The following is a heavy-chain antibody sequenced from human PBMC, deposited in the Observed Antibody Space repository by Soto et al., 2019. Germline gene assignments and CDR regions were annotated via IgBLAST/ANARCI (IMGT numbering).Heavy chain of an antibody. V-gene: IGHV1-69*01. Sequence: QVQLVQSGAEVKKPGSSVKVSCKASGGIFSTYAISWLRQAPGQGLERMGGIIPLFGTPNYGQRCQGRVTITADESTSTAYMELSRLRSEDTAVYYCARDRDDYGSGNYYNRIDFWGQGTLVTVSS. CDR2: IIPLFGTP. CDR1: GGIFSTYA. D-gene: IGHD3-10*01. J-gene: IGHJ4*02. CDR3: ARDRDDYGSGNYYNRIDF.